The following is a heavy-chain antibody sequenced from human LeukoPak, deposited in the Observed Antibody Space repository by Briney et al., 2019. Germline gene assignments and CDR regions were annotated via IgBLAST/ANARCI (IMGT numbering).Heavy chain of an antibody. CDR1: GYTFTSYG. V-gene: IGHV1-18*01. Sequence: ASVTVSCSAAGYTFTSYGIGWERLAPGQGHEWMGLISDYNGNTNYAHPHPVRVTMTTYTSTSTAYMELRSLRSDDTAVYYCARAPEDRFWSGYYGSHTYYGMDVWGQGTTVTVSS. CDR3: ARAPEDRFWSGYYGSHTYYGMDV. D-gene: IGHD3-3*01. J-gene: IGHJ6*02. CDR2: ISDYNGNT.